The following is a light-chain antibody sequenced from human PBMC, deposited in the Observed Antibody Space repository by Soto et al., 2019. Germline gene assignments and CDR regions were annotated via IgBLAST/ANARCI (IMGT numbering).Light chain of an antibody. V-gene: IGKV1-39*01. CDR2: AAF. CDR1: QSINSY. CDR3: QQSYSAPLT. Sequence: DIQLTQSPSSLSASVGDRVTITCRASQSINSYLNWYQQKPGKAPKVLIYAAFSLQSGVPSRFSGSGSGTDFTLTISSLQPEDFATYYCQQSYSAPLTFGGGTKVEIK. J-gene: IGKJ4*01.